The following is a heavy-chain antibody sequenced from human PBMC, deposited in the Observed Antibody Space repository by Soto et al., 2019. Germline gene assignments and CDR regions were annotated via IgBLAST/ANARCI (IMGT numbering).Heavy chain of an antibody. CDR1: GGSFSGYY. CDR3: ARASYSSSWHGYFDL. Sequence: QVQLQQWGAGLLKPSETLSLTCAVYGGSFSGYYWSWIRQPPGKGLEWIGEINHSGSTNYNPSLKSRVTIXXDXSXXQFSLKLSSVTAADTAVYYCARASYSSSWHGYFDLWGRGTLVTVSS. J-gene: IGHJ2*01. CDR2: INHSGST. V-gene: IGHV4-34*01. D-gene: IGHD6-13*01.